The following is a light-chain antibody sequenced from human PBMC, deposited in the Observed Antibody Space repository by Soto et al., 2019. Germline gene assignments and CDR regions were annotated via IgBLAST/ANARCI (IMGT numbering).Light chain of an antibody. J-gene: IGLJ1*01. CDR1: SIDFGSYHL. V-gene: IGLV2-23*02. Sequence: TEPASLSGSLGQSSTSPSTGRSIDFGSYHLVSWYQQHPAKAPKLMIYEVNKRPSGVTNRFSGSNSGNTASLTTSVLQGEDEADYYCCSYARSSTLYVFGSGTKVTVL. CDR3: CSYARSSTLYV. CDR2: EVN.